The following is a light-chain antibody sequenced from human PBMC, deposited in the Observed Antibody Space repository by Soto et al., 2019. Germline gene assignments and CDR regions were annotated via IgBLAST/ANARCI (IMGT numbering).Light chain of an antibody. J-gene: IGKJ1*01. CDR1: QSLSSSY. CDR3: QQYGSSPGT. CDR2: GAS. Sequence: EIVLAQSPGSLSLSPGERAILSYRASQSLSSSYLAWYQQKPGQAPRLLIYGASSRATGIPDRFSGSGSGTDFTLTISRLEPEDFAVYYCQQYGSSPGTFGQGTKVDI. V-gene: IGKV3-20*01.